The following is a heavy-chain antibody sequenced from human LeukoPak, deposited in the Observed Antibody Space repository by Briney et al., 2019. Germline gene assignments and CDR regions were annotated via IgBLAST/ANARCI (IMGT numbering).Heavy chain of an antibody. CDR2: INPKSGGT. Sequence: VASVKVSCKASGYTFTVYHIHWVRQAPGQGLEWMGWINPKSGGTHYAQNFQGRVTMTRDTSISTAYMELSRLRSDDTAVYYCANLAHESGGVPWGQGTLVTVSS. D-gene: IGHD2-8*02. J-gene: IGHJ5*02. CDR3: ANLAHESGGVP. CDR1: GYTFTVYH. V-gene: IGHV1-2*02.